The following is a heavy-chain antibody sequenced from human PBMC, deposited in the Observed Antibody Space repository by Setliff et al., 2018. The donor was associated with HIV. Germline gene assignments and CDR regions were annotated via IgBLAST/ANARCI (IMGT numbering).Heavy chain of an antibody. J-gene: IGHJ4*02. CDR1: GYTFTSYY. D-gene: IGHD6-13*01. Sequence: ASVKVSCKASGYTFTSYYMHWVRQAPGQGLEWMGMVYPSDGSTSYAQKFQGRVTITRDTSASTAYMELSSLRSEDTAVYYCARDRAYSSSWYYDYWGQGTLVTVSS. CDR3: ARDRAYSSSWYYDY. CDR2: VYPSDGST. V-gene: IGHV1-46*01.